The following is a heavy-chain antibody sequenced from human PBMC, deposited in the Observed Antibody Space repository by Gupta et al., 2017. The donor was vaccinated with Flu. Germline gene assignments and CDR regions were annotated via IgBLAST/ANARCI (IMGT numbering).Heavy chain of an antibody. CDR3: ANEKYGSGRLLALHM. CDR2: ISYDGVTK. J-gene: IGHJ3*02. V-gene: IGHV3-30*18. CDR1: GFSFSKYG. Sequence: GFSFSKYGMHWVRQAPGKGLEWVAIISYDGVTKYYGDSMQGRFTISRDNSKNTLFLEMNNLRADDTAVYYCANEKYGSGRLLALHMWGQGTMVTVSS. D-gene: IGHD3-10*01.